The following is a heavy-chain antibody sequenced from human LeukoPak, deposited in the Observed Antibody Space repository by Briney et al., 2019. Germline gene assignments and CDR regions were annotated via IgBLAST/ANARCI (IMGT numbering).Heavy chain of an antibody. CDR2: IGHSGVST. V-gene: IGHV3-23*01. Sequence: PGGSLRLSCAASGFTFSSDSMTWVRQAPGKGLEWVSTIGHSGVSTFYADPVKGRFTISRDNSKNTLYLHMNSLSAEDTAVYYCAKDSFSSRWGQGTLVTVSS. D-gene: IGHD2-2*01. J-gene: IGHJ4*02. CDR3: AKDSFSSR. CDR1: GFTFSSDS.